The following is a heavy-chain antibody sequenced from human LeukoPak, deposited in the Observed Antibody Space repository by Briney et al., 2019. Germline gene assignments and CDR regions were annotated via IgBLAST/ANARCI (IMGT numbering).Heavy chain of an antibody. V-gene: IGHV3-53*04. J-gene: IGHJ6*02. Sequence: GGSLRLSCAASGFAVSSSYMTWVRQAPGKGLEWVSVIYSGGNTYYADSVKGRFTISRHNLKNTVDLQMNSLRAEDTAVYYCARDSSDWASYDYYGLDVWGQGTTVTVSS. CDR3: ARDSSDWASYDYYGLDV. CDR2: IYSGGNT. D-gene: IGHD6-19*01. CDR1: GFAVSSSY.